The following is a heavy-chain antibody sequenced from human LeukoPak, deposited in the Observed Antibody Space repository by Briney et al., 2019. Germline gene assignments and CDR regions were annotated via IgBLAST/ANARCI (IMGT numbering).Heavy chain of an antibody. Sequence: SETLSLTCTVSGGSISSGSYYWSWIRQPAGKGLEWIGRIYTSGSTNYNPSLKSRVTISVDTSKNQFSLKLSSVTAADTAVYYCARVTTGGYYNCWGQGTLVTVHS. CDR1: GGSISSGSYY. V-gene: IGHV4-61*02. J-gene: IGHJ4*02. D-gene: IGHD3-22*01. CDR2: IYTSGST. CDR3: ARVTTGGYYNC.